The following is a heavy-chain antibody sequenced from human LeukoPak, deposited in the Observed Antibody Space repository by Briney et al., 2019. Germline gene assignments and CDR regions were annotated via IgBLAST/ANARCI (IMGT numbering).Heavy chain of an antibody. CDR2: INPNSGDT. D-gene: IGHD6-13*01. Sequence: ASVKVSCKASGYTFTGYYMHWVRQAPGQGLEWMGWINPNSGDTNYAQKFQGRVTMTRDTSISTAYMELSRLRSDDTAVYYCARGDGSSSSDAFDIWGQGTMVTVSS. J-gene: IGHJ3*02. CDR3: ARGDGSSSSDAFDI. CDR1: GYTFTGYY. V-gene: IGHV1-2*02.